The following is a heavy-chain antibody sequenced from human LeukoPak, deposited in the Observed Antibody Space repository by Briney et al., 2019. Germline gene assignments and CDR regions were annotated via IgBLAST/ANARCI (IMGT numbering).Heavy chain of an antibody. V-gene: IGHV3-73*01. J-gene: IGHJ4*02. D-gene: IGHD3-10*01. CDR3: TRHRSNPMDRDY. CDR2: ISSKANSYAP. Sequence: GGSVSLLRGASGLTHNGSAMLWARRASGKALVCGGRISSKANSYAPAYVASVKDRFSGRIDESSNPAYLQMDSLRTEGTVVFYCTRHRSNPMDRDYWGQGTLVTVSS. CDR1: GLTHNGSA.